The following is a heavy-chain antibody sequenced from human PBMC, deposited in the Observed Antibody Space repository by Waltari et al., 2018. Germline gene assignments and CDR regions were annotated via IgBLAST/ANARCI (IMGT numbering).Heavy chain of an antibody. CDR2: IGGSGGTT. J-gene: IGHJ4*02. Sequence: EVQLLESGGGLVQPGGSLRLSCAASGFTFSNYPVSWVRQAPGKGLELVSAIGGSGGTTYFADSVKGRFTISRDNSKDTLYLQMNSLRAEDTAVYYCAKLPTTTSFLDYWGQGTLVTVSS. D-gene: IGHD1-7*01. V-gene: IGHV3-23*01. CDR1: GFTFSNYP. CDR3: AKLPTTTSFLDY.